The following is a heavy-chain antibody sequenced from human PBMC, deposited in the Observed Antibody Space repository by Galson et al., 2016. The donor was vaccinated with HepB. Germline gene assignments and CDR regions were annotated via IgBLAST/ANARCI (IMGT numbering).Heavy chain of an antibody. D-gene: IGHD3-10*01. Sequence: PALVKPTQTLTLTCTFSGFSLSTSGMSVSWIRQPPGKTLEWLALIDWDDDKFHSTSLETRLTISKDTSKNQVVLTMTNMDPVDTATYYCARTPLQYYYGSGSYYFDNWGQGTLVTVSS. J-gene: IGHJ4*02. CDR3: ARTPLQYYYGSGSYYFDN. CDR2: IDWDDDK. CDR1: GFSLSTSGMS. V-gene: IGHV2-70*01.